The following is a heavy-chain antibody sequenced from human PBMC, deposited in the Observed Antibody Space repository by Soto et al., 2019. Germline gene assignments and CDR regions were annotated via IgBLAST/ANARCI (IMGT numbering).Heavy chain of an antibody. V-gene: IGHV6-1*01. D-gene: IGHD6-13*01. Sequence: PSQTLSLTCAISGDSVSSNSAAWNWIRQSPSRGLEWLGRTYYRSKWYNDYAVSVKSRITIKPDTSKNQFSLQLNSVTPEDTAVYYCERDIAEAGVQGFEPWGQGTLVTVSS. J-gene: IGHJ5*02. CDR2: TYYRSKWYN. CDR3: ERDIAEAGVQGFEP. CDR1: GDSVSSNSAA.